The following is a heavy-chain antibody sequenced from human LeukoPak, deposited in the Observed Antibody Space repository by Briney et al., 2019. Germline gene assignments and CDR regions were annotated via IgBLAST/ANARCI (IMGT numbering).Heavy chain of an antibody. CDR2: IKSKTDGGTT. V-gene: IGHV3-15*01. Sequence: TGGSLRPSCAASGFTFSNAWMSWVRQAPGKGLEWVGRIKSKTDGGTTDYAAPVKGRFTISRDDSKNTLYLQMNSLKTEDTAVYYCTTRSVTTVTMYFDYWGQGTLVTVSS. J-gene: IGHJ4*02. CDR1: GFTFSNAW. D-gene: IGHD4-11*01. CDR3: TTRSVTTVTMYFDY.